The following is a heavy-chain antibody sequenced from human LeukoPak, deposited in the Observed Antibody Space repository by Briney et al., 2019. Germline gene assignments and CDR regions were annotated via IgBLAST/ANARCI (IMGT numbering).Heavy chain of an antibody. CDR2: IKVDGSEK. CDR3: ARDYCAGDCSWAYMDV. J-gene: IGHJ6*03. CDR1: GFTFSNYW. Sequence: GGSLRLSCAASGFTFSNYWMSWVRQAPGKGLEWVANIKVDGSEKHYVDSVNGRFTISRDNAKSSLYLQMNSLRAEDTAVYYCARDYCAGDCSWAYMDVWGKGTTATVS. V-gene: IGHV3-7*01. D-gene: IGHD2-21*02.